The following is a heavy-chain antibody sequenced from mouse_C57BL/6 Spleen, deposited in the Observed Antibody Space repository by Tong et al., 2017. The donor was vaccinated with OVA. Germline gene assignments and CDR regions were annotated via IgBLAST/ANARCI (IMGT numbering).Heavy chain of an antibody. CDR3: ARHTYGNYWYFDV. CDR2: ISSGGSYT. D-gene: IGHD2-1*01. Sequence: EVQLQESGGDLAKPGGPLKLSCAASGFTFSSYGMSWVRQTPDKRLEWVATISSGGSYTYYPDSVKGRFTISRDNAKNTLYLQMSSLKSEDTAMYYCARHTYGNYWYFDVWGAGTTLTVSS. CDR1: GFTFSSYG. V-gene: IGHV5-6*01. J-gene: IGHJ1*01.